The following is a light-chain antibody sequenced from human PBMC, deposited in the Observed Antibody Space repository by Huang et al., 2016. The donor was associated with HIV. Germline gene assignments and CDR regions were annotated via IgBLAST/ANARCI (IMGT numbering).Light chain of an antibody. CDR2: GAS. V-gene: IGKV3-20*01. CDR1: QSVTSY. J-gene: IGKJ2*02. Sequence: EIVLTQSPGTLSLSPGERATLSCRASQSVTSYLAWYQQKPGQAPRLLIYGASSRATGIPDRFIGSGSGTDFTLTISRLEPTDFAVYFCQQYGRSPGTFGQGPKVEIK. CDR3: QQYGRSPGT.